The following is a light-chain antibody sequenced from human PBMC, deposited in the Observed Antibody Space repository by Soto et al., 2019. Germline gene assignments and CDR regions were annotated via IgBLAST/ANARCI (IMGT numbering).Light chain of an antibody. Sequence: QSVLTQPPSVSAAPGQKVTISCSGSKSNIGNNYVSWYQHLPGTAPKLLIYDNSKRPTGIPDRFSGSKSGTSATLGITGLQTGDEADYYCGAWDDSLSAVFGGGTKLIVL. CDR2: DNS. CDR1: KSNIGNNY. CDR3: GAWDDSLSAV. V-gene: IGLV1-51*01. J-gene: IGLJ2*01.